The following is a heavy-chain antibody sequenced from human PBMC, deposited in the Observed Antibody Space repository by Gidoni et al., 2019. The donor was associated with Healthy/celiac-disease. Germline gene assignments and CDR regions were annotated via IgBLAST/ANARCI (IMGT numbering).Heavy chain of an antibody. CDR2: ISWNSGSI. CDR3: AKDRLSKSRGVLDYYYYGMDV. V-gene: IGHV3-9*01. Sequence: EVQLVESGGGLVQPGRSLRLPCAASGFTFDDYAMHWVRQAPGKGLEWVSGISWNSGSIGYADSVKGRFTISRDNAKNSLYLQMNSLRAEDTALYYCAKDRLSKSRGVLDYYYYGMDVWGQGTTVTVSS. D-gene: IGHD3-10*01. CDR1: GFTFDDYA. J-gene: IGHJ6*02.